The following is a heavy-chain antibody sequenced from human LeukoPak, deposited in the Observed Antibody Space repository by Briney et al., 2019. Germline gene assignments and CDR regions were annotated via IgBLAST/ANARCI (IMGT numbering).Heavy chain of an antibody. D-gene: IGHD3-10*01. CDR1: GYSISSGCY. J-gene: IGHJ4*02. CDR3: AREMYYYGSGSSYYSDF. CDR2: IYHSGST. Sequence: SETLSPTCTVSGYSISSGCYWGWIRRPPGKGLEWIGSIYHSGSTYYNPSLKSRVTISIDTSNNQFSLKLSSVTAADTAVYYCAREMYYYGSGSSYYSDFWGQGTLVTVSS. V-gene: IGHV4-38-2*02.